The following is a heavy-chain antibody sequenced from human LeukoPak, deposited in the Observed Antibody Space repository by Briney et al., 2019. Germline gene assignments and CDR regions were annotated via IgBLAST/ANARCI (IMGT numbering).Heavy chain of an antibody. V-gene: IGHV3-74*01. J-gene: IGHJ4*02. Sequence: PGGSLRLSCATSGFTFSNYGMHWVRQAPGKGLVWVSRINSDGSITSYADSVKGRFTISRDNAKNTLYLQMNSLRAEDTAVYYCARGPMVRTNLFDYWGQGTLVTVSS. D-gene: IGHD3-10*01. CDR3: ARGPMVRTNLFDY. CDR1: GFTFSNYG. CDR2: INSDGSIT.